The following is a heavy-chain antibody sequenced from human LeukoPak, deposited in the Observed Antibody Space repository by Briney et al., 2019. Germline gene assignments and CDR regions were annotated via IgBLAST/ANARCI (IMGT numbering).Heavy chain of an antibody. J-gene: IGHJ5*02. D-gene: IGHD6-19*01. CDR1: GYTFTSYY. CDR2: INPSGGST. Sequence: GASVKVSCKASGYTFTSYYMHWVRQAPGQGLEWMGIINPSGGSTSYAQKFQGRVTMTRDTSISTAYMELSRLRSDDTAVYYCAREYSSGWYSGNWFDPWGQGTLVTVSS. CDR3: AREYSSGWYSGNWFDP. V-gene: IGHV1-46*01.